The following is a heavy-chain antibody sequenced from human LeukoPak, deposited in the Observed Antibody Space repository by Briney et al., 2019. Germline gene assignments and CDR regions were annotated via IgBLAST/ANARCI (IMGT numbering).Heavy chain of an antibody. CDR3: AGARWLRPIDY. CDR1: GGSFSGYY. V-gene: IGHV4-34*01. Sequence: PSETLSLTCAVYGGSFSGYYWSWIRQPPGKGLEWIGEINHSGSTNYNPSLKSRVTISVDTSENQFSLKLSSVTAADTAVYYCAGARWLRPIDYWGQGTLVTVSS. D-gene: IGHD5-12*01. J-gene: IGHJ4*02. CDR2: INHSGST.